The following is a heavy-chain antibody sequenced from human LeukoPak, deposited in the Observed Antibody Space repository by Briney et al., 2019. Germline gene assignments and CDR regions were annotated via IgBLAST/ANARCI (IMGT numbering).Heavy chain of an antibody. CDR2: ISSNGGIT. CDR1: GFTFGTYA. CDR3: ARVSGWYWFDN. D-gene: IGHD6-19*01. J-gene: IGHJ4*02. V-gene: IGHV3-64*02. Sequence: GGSLRLSCAASGFTFGTYAMHWVRQAPGKGLEYVSAISSNGGITYYADSVKGIFTISRDNSKNILYLQMGSLRTEDTAVYYCARVSGWYWFDNWGQGTLVTVSS.